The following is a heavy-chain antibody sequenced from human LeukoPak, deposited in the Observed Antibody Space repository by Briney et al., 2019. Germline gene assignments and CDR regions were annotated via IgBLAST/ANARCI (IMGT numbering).Heavy chain of an antibody. CDR2: ISSSGSTI. Sequence: VSYISSSGSTIYYADSVKGRFTISRDNAKNSLYLQMNSLRAEDTAVYYCARVPYSSSWLDYWGQGTLVTVSS. CDR3: ARVPYSSSWLDY. V-gene: IGHV3-11*04. J-gene: IGHJ4*02. D-gene: IGHD6-13*01.